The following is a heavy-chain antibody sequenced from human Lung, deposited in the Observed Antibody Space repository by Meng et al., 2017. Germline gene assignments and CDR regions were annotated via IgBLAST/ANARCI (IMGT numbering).Heavy chain of an antibody. Sequence: QVQLKPWGAGRFEPSETLSLTCFVSGGSFSDYYGSWIRQPPGKGLEWIGEINHSGSTNYNPSLESRATISVDTSQNNLSLKLSSVTAADSAVYYCARGPTTMAHDFDYWGQGTLVTVSS. V-gene: IGHV4-34*01. CDR3: ARGPTTMAHDFDY. CDR1: GGSFSDYY. CDR2: INHSGST. J-gene: IGHJ4*02. D-gene: IGHD4-11*01.